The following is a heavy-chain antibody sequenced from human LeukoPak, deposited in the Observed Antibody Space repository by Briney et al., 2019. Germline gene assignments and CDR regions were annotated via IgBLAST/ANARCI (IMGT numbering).Heavy chain of an antibody. J-gene: IGHJ5*02. CDR1: GGTFSSYA. D-gene: IGHD2-15*01. V-gene: IGHV1-69*01. CDR3: ARETESDIVDAGWFDP. CDR2: IIPIFGTA. Sequence: GSSVKVSCKASGGTFSSYAISWVRQAPGQGLEWMGGIIPIFGTANYAQKFQGRVTITADESTSTAYMELSSLRSEDTAVYYCARETESDIVDAGWFDPWGQGTLVTVSS.